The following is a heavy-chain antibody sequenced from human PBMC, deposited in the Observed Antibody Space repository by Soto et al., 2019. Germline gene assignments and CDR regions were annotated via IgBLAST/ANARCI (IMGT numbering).Heavy chain of an antibody. CDR1: VFTFSSYG. Sequence: GSRSLSCAASVFTFSSYGRHWVRQVPGKGLQWVALISYDGSNKYYAGSVQGRFTISGDNSKNTLYLQMNSLRAEDTAVYYCAKDANESMYSMDVWYEGTTVTVS. V-gene: IGHV3-30*18. D-gene: IGHD2-8*01. CDR3: AKDANESMYSMDV. J-gene: IGHJ6*02. CDR2: ISYDGSNK.